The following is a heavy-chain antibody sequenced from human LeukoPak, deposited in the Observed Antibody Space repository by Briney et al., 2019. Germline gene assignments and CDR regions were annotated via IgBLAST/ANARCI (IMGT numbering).Heavy chain of an antibody. D-gene: IGHD3-10*01. CDR2: INPNSGGT. V-gene: IGHV1-2*02. Sequence: ASVKVSCKASGYTFTGYYMHWVRQAPGQGLEWMGWINPNSGGTNYAQKFQGRVTMTRNTSIGTAYMELSSLRSEDTAVYYCARGRGGSGSYYLYNWFDPWGQGTLVTVSS. J-gene: IGHJ5*02. CDR1: GYTFTGYY. CDR3: ARGRGGSGSYYLYNWFDP.